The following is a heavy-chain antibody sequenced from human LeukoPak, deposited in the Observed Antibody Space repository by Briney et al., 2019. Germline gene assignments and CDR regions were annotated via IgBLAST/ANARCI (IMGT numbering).Heavy chain of an antibody. Sequence: QAGGSLRLSCAASGFTFSSYAMHWVRQAPGKGLEWVAVISFDGNNKYYADSVKGRFTISRDNSKNTLYLQMNSLRAEDTAVYYCAREDSSSWPLDYWGQGTLVTVSS. D-gene: IGHD6-13*01. CDR2: ISFDGNNK. J-gene: IGHJ4*02. V-gene: IGHV3-30-3*01. CDR1: GFTFSSYA. CDR3: AREDSSSWPLDY.